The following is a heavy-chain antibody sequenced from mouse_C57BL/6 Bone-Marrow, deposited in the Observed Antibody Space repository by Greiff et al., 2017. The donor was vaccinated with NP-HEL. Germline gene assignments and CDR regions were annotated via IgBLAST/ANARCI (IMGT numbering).Heavy chain of an antibody. CDR2: IDPETGGT. Sequence: QVQLQQSGAELVRPGASVTLSCKASGYTFTDYEMHWVKQTPVHGLEWIGAIDPETGGTAYNQKFKGKAILTADKSSSTAYMELRSLTSEDSAVYYCTRKGDGSPFADWGQGTLVTVSA. J-gene: IGHJ3*01. V-gene: IGHV1-15*01. CDR1: GYTFTDYE. D-gene: IGHD1-1*01. CDR3: TRKGDGSPFAD.